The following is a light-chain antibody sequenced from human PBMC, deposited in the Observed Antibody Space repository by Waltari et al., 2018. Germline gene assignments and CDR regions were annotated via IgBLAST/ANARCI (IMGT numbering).Light chain of an antibody. Sequence: HSALTQPASVSGSPGQSITISCTGSSSDIGNYNYVSWYQQHPGKAPKLMIFDVSNRPSGVSNRFSGSKSCNTASLTISGLQAEDEADYYCSSYKSSDTRELFGGGTSLTVL. CDR2: DVS. CDR1: SSDIGNYNY. J-gene: IGLJ2*01. CDR3: SSYKSSDTREL. V-gene: IGLV2-14*03.